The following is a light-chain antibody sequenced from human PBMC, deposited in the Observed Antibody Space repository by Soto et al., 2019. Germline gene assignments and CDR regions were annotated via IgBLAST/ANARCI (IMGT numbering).Light chain of an antibody. J-gene: IGLJ1*01. Sequence: QAVVTQSPSASASLGASVKLTCTLSSGHSSYAIAWHQQQPEKGPRYLMKLNSDGSHSKGDGIPDRFSGSSSGAERYLTISSLQSEDEADYYCQTWGTGIHYVFGTGTTLTVL. CDR2: LNSDGSH. CDR3: QTWGTGIHYV. V-gene: IGLV4-69*01. CDR1: SGHSSYA.